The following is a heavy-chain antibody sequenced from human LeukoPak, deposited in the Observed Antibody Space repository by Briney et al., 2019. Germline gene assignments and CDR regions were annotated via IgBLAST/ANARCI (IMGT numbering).Heavy chain of an antibody. CDR2: INPNSGGT. J-gene: IGHJ4*02. D-gene: IGHD3-10*01. Sequence: ASVKVSCKASGYTFTGYYMHWVRQAPGQGLEWMGWINPNSGGTNYAQKFQGRVTMTRDTSISTAYMELSRLRSDGTAVYYCARVPLWFGEQPEGYWGQGTLVTVSS. V-gene: IGHV1-2*02. CDR1: GYTFTGYY. CDR3: ARVPLWFGEQPEGY.